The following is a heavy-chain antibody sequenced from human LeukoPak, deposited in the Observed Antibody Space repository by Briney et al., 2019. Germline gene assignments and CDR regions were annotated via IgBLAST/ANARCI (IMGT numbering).Heavy chain of an antibody. CDR3: ARGGDYSSGWGIYYYYYYMDV. J-gene: IGHJ6*03. V-gene: IGHV1-46*01. Sequence: ASVKVSCKASGYTFTSYNMYWVRQAPGQGLEWMGIINPSGGSTNYAQKFQGRVTMTRDTSTSTVYMEVNSLRSDDTAVYYCARGGDYSSGWGIYYYYYYMDVWGKGTTVTVSS. CDR2: INPSGGST. CDR1: GYTFTSYN. D-gene: IGHD6-19*01.